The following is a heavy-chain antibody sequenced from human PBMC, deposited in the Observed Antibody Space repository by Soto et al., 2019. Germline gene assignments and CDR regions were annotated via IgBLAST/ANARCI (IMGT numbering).Heavy chain of an antibody. Sequence: LKISCKGSGYSFTSYWIGWVRQMPGKGLEWMGIIYPGDSDTRYSPSFQGQVTISADKSISTAYLQWSSLKASDTAMYYCARRGIAVAGTWYFDLWGRGTLVTVSS. CDR2: IYPGDSDT. V-gene: IGHV5-51*01. J-gene: IGHJ2*01. CDR1: GYSFTSYW. CDR3: ARRGIAVAGTWYFDL. D-gene: IGHD6-19*01.